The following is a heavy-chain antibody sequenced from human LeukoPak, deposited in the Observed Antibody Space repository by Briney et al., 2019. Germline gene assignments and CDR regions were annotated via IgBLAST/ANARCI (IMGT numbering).Heavy chain of an antibody. Sequence: SVKVSCKASGGTFSSYAISWVRQAPGPGLEWMGGIIPIFGTANYAQKFQGRVTITAEESTSTAYMELSSLRSEDTAVYYCARHRQWELLLPFDYWGQGTLVTVSS. J-gene: IGHJ4*02. D-gene: IGHD1-26*01. CDR2: IIPIFGTA. CDR1: GGTFSSYA. V-gene: IGHV1-69*13. CDR3: ARHRQWELLLPFDY.